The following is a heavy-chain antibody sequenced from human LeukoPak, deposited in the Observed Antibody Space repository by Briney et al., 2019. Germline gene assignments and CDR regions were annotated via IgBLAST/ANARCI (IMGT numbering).Heavy chain of an antibody. J-gene: IGHJ3*02. CDR1: GYTFTAYY. CDR2: INPNSGGT. Sequence: ASVKVSCKASGYTFTAYYMHWVRQAPGQGLEWMGWINPNSGGTNYAQKFQGRVIMTRDTSISTAYMDLTRLTSDDTAVYYCATRALNNWNDAGFDIWGQGTMVTVSS. V-gene: IGHV1-2*02. CDR3: ATRALNNWNDAGFDI. D-gene: IGHD1-1*01.